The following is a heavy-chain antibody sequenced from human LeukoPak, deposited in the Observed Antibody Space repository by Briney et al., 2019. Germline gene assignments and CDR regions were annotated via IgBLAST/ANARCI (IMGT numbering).Heavy chain of an antibody. Sequence: ASVKVSCKASGYTFTGYYMHWVRQAPGQGLEWMGWINPNSGGTNYAQKFQGRVTMTRDTSISTAYMELSRLRSDDTAVYYCATGGGVGWNFIWFDPWGLGTLVTVSS. V-gene: IGHV1-2*02. CDR3: ATGGGVGWNFIWFDP. CDR1: GYTFTGYY. CDR2: INPNSGGT. D-gene: IGHD1-7*01. J-gene: IGHJ5*02.